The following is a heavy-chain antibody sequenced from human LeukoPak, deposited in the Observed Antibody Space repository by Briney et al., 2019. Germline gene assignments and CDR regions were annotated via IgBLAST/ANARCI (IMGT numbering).Heavy chain of an antibody. CDR1: GYTFTSYD. J-gene: IGHJ4*02. V-gene: IGHV1-8*01. CDR3: ARYSSLLNGFDH. CDR2: MNPNSGDT. D-gene: IGHD6-19*01. Sequence: ASVKVSCKASGYTFTSYDINWVRQATGQGLEWMGWMNPNSGDTGYPQKFQGRVTMTRNTSISTAFMELSSLRSEDTAVYYCARYSSLLNGFDHWGQGTLVTVFS.